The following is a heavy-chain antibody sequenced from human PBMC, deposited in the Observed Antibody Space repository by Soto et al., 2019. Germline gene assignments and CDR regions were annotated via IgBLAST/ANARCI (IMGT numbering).Heavy chain of an antibody. V-gene: IGHV4-34*01. CDR1: GGSFSGYY. Sequence: SETLSLTCAVYGGSFSGYYWSWIRQPPGKGLEWIGEINHSGSTNYNPSLKSRVTISVDTSKNQFSLKLSSVTAADTAVYYCARAWADFWSVHYSYYYGMDVSGQGTTFTVSS. D-gene: IGHD3-3*01. CDR2: INHSGST. CDR3: ARAWADFWSVHYSYYYGMDV. J-gene: IGHJ6*02.